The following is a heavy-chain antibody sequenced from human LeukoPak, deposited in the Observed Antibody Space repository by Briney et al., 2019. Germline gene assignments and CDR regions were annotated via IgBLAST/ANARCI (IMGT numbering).Heavy chain of an antibody. J-gene: IGHJ4*02. V-gene: IGHV4-59*01. D-gene: IGHD6-19*01. CDR1: GGSISSYY. CDR3: ARAGYSSGWYLDY. Sequence: SETLSLTCTVSGGSISSYYWSWIRQPPGKGLEWIGYIYYSGSTNYNPSLKSRVTISVDTSKNQLSLKLSSVTAADTAVYYCARAGYSSGWYLDYWGQGTLVTVSS. CDR2: IYYSGST.